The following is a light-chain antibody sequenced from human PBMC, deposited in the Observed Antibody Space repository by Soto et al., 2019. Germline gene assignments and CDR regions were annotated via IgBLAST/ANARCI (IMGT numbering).Light chain of an antibody. J-gene: IGLJ2*01. V-gene: IGLV1-44*01. CDR3: AAWDASLKGVV. CDR1: SSNIGSNT. Sequence: QSVLTQPPSASGTPGQRVTISCSGSSSNIGSNTVNWYQQLPGTAPKLLIYSNNQRPSGVPDRFSGSESGTSASLAISGLQSEDEADYYCAAWDASLKGVVFGGGTKLTVL. CDR2: SNN.